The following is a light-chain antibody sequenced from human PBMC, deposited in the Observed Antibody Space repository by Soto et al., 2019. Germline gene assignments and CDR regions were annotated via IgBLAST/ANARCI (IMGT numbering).Light chain of an antibody. J-gene: IGKJ3*01. CDR3: QQYGSSPIT. V-gene: IGKV3-20*01. CDR2: GAS. CDR1: RSVSSSY. Sequence: EIVLTQSPGTLSLSPGERATLSCRASRSVSSSYLAWYQQKPGQAPRLLIYGASSRATGIPDRFSGSGSGTDFTLTISRLEPEDFAEYYCQQYGSSPITFGPGTKVDIK.